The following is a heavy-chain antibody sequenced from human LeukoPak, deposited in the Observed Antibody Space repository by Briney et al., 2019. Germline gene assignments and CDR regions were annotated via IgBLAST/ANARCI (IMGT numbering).Heavy chain of an antibody. V-gene: IGHV4-39*01. Sequence: SETQSLTRPVSGGSISSRSYYWGWIRQPPGKGLEWIGSIYYSGSTYYNPSLKSRVTISVDTSKNEFSLKLSSVTAADTAVYYCARQDSSSGYGNNWFDPWGQGTLVTVSS. J-gene: IGHJ5*02. CDR1: GGSISSRSYY. CDR2: IYYSGST. D-gene: IGHD6-13*01. CDR3: ARQDSSSGYGNNWFDP.